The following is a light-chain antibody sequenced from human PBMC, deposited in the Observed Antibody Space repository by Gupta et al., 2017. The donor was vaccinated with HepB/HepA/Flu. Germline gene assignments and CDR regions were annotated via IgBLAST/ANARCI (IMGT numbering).Light chain of an antibody. Sequence: ELVFTQPPGTLSLSPGVRATLSCRASQSVSSSYLAWYQQKPGQAPRLLIYGASSRATGIRDRFSGSGSGTDFTLTFSRLEPEDFAVYYCQQYGSKPLMCSFGQGTKLEIK. J-gene: IGKJ2*04. CDR2: GAS. CDR1: QSVSSSY. V-gene: IGKV3-20*01. CDR3: QQYGSKPLMCS.